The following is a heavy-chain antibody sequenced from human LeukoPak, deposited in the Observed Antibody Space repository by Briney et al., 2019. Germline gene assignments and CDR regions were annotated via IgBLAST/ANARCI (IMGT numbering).Heavy chain of an antibody. Sequence: GASVKVSCKASGYTFTSYGISWVRQAPGQGLEWMGWISAYNGNTNYAQKLQGRVTMTTDTSTSPAYLQWSSLNASDTPLYYCARHSTVVVVAGYYFDYWGQGTLLTVSS. CDR2: ISAYNGNT. CDR3: ARHSTVVVVAGYYFDY. D-gene: IGHD2-15*01. J-gene: IGHJ4*02. CDR1: GYTFTSYG. V-gene: IGHV1-18*01.